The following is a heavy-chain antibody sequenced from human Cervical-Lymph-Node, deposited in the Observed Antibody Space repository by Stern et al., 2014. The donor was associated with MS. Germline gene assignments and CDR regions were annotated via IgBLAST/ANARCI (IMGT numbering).Heavy chain of an antibody. Sequence: QLQLQESGPGLVEPSQTLSLTCTVSGGSITTGSYYWNWIRQPAGKELEWIGRIYTSGSTDYNPSLKSRVIILLDTSKTQFSLQGGSVTAADTAVYYCARDYLDGMDVWGQGTTVTVSS. D-gene: IGHD2/OR15-2a*01. CDR2: IYTSGST. CDR1: GGSITTGSYY. J-gene: IGHJ6*02. CDR3: ARDYLDGMDV. V-gene: IGHV4-61*02.